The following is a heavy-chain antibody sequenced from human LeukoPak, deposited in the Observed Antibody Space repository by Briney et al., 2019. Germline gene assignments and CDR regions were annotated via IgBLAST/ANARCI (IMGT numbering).Heavy chain of an antibody. J-gene: IGHJ6*02. CDR1: GGTFSSYA. CDR3: ARGPMVRGVIQYYYYGMDV. CDR2: IIPIFGTA. D-gene: IGHD3-10*01. Sequence: SVKVSCKASGGTFSSYAISWVRQAPGQGLEWMGGIIPIFGTANYAQKFPGRVTITADESTSTAYMELSSLRFEDTAVYYCARGPMVRGVIQYYYYGMDVWGQGTTVTVSS. V-gene: IGHV1-69*13.